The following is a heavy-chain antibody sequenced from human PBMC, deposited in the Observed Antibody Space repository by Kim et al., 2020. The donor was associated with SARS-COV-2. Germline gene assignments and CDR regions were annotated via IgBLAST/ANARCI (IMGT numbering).Heavy chain of an antibody. J-gene: IGHJ5*02. D-gene: IGHD3-9*01. CDR2: MNDVGSAR. V-gene: IGHV3-7*03. CDR1: GFTFSRYW. Sequence: GGSLRLSCAASGFTFSRYWMNWVRQAPGKGLEWVANMNDVGSARYYVDPVKGRFTISRDNAKNSLYLQMNSLRAEDTAVYYCARGTDWACDQWGQGTLVT. CDR3: ARGTDWACDQ.